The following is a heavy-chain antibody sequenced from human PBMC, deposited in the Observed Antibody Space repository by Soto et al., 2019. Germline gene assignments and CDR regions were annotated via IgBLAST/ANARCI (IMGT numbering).Heavy chain of an antibody. J-gene: IGHJ5*02. D-gene: IGHD1-1*01. CDR1: GGSFSGYY. CDR2: INHSGST. CDR3: ATANWSHHYFDP. V-gene: IGHV4-34*01. Sequence: QVQLQQWGTGLLKSSETLSLTCAVYGGSFSGYYWTWLRQPPGKGLEWIGEINHSGSTNYNPSLKSRVTISVDTPKNRFSLKVTSVTAADTAVYYCATANWSHHYFDPWGQGTLVTVSS.